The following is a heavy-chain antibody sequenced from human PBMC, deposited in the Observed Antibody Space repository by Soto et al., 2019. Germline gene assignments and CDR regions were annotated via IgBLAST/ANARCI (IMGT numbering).Heavy chain of an antibody. D-gene: IGHD1-26*01. CDR1: GGSFSGYY. CDR3: ASWRLYSGSYYRVDY. Sequence: QVQLQQWGAGLLKPSETLSLTCAVYGGSFSGYYWSWIRQPPGKGLEWIGEINHSGSTNYNPSLKRRVTIAVDTPKNQCSLKLSSVTAADTAVYHCASWRLYSGSYYRVDYWGQGTLVTVSS. V-gene: IGHV4-34*01. CDR2: INHSGST. J-gene: IGHJ4*02.